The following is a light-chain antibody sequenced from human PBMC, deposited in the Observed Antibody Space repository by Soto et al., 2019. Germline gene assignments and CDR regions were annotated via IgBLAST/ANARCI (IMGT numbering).Light chain of an antibody. CDR3: LQTYSTPGT. J-gene: IGKJ5*01. CDR2: TAF. V-gene: IGKV1-39*01. CDR1: QSISSY. Sequence: DIQMTQSPSSLSASVGDRVTITCRASQSISSYLNWYQQKPGKAPKLLIYTAFSLQSGVPSRFSGSASGTDFTLTISSLQPEDFATYYCLQTYSTPGTFGQGTRLEIK.